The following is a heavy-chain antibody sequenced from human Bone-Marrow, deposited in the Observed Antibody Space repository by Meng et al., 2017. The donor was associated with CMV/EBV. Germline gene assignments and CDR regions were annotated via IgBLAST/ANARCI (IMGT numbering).Heavy chain of an antibody. CDR3: ARAGVSGSNYYYYGMDV. D-gene: IGHD1-26*01. Sequence: ASVKVSCKASGYTFTSYAMHWVRQAPGQGLEWMGIINLSAGSASYAQKFQGRVTMTRDTSTSTVYMELSSLRSEDTAVYYCARAGVSGSNYYYYGMDVWGQGTTVTVSS. CDR2: INLSAGSA. CDR1: GYTFTSYA. V-gene: IGHV1-46*01. J-gene: IGHJ6*02.